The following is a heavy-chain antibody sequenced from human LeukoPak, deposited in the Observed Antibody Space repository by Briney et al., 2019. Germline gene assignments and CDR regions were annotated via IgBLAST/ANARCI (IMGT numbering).Heavy chain of an antibody. CDR1: GFTVSSNY. D-gene: IGHD5-24*01. CDR2: IYSGGGT. V-gene: IGHV3-66*01. CDR3: ARDVGDGYNFDY. Sequence: GGSLRLSCAASGFTVSSNYMSWVRQAPGKGLEWVSVIYSGGGTGYADSVRGRFTISRDKSKNTLYLQMNSLRAEDTAVYYCARDVGDGYNFDYWGQGTLVTVSS. J-gene: IGHJ4*02.